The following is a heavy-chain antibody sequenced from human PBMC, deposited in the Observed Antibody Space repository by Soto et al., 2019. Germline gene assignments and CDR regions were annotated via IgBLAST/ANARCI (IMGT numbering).Heavy chain of an antibody. D-gene: IGHD2-2*01. CDR2: ISLYSDGT. CDR1: GYTFSNYG. V-gene: IGHV1-18*01. CDR3: ARVVPGAEAWFGP. Sequence: QVQLVQSGGEVKRPGASVKVSCKTSGYTFSNYGITWWRQAPGQPLEWLGWISLYSDGTNYAQKSQGRVSMTTDTSKPTAYIELRSLRSDDTAVYYCARVVPGAEAWFGPWGQGTLVTVSS. J-gene: IGHJ5*02.